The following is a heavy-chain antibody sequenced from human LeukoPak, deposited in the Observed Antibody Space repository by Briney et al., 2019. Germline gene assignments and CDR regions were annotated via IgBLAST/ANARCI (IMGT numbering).Heavy chain of an antibody. CDR2: IYTSGST. CDR3: ARDPRRHYYDTEGDY. J-gene: IGHJ4*02. D-gene: IGHD3-22*01. CDR1: GGSISSGSYY. Sequence: PSETLSLTCTVSGGSISSGSYYWSWIRQPAGKGLEWIGRIYTSGSTNYNPSLKSRVTISVDTSKNQFSLKLSSVTAADTAVYYCARDPRRHYYDTEGDYWGQGILVTVSS. V-gene: IGHV4-61*02.